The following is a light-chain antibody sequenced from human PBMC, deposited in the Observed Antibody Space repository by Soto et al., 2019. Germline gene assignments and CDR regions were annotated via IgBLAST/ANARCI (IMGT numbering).Light chain of an antibody. CDR3: QKYNSAPWT. Sequence: DIQMTQSPSSLFASVGDRVTITCRASQGISNYLAWYKQKPGKDPKLLISAASTLQSGVPSRFSGSASGTDFNLTISTLKPEDIATYYCQKYNSAPWTFGQGTKVELK. CDR1: QGISNY. V-gene: IGKV1-27*01. J-gene: IGKJ1*01. CDR2: AAS.